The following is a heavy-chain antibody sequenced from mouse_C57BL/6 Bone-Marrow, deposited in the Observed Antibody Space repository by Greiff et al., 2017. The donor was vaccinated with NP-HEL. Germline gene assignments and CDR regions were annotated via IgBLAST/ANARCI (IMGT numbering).Heavy chain of an antibody. Sequence: VQLQQSGAELVRPGASVKLSCTASGFNIKDDYMHWVKQRPEQGLEWIGWLDPENGDTEYASKFQGKATITADTSSNTAYLQLSSLTSEDTAVYYCTTNTTVVAKWYFDVWGTGTTVTVSS. D-gene: IGHD1-1*01. CDR2: LDPENGDT. J-gene: IGHJ1*03. CDR3: TTNTTVVAKWYFDV. CDR1: GFNIKDDY. V-gene: IGHV14-4*01.